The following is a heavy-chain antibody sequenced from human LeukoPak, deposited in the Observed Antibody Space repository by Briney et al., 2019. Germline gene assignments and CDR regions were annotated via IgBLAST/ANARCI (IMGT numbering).Heavy chain of an antibody. V-gene: IGHV1-69*13. CDR3: ARDQGSYCGGDCLDY. J-gene: IGHJ4*02. Sequence: ASVKVSCKASGGTFSNYAINWVRQAPGQGLEWMGGIIPMFGTAKYAQKFQGRVTITADESTSTAYMELRSLRSEDTAVYYCARDQGSYCGGDCLDYWGQGTLVTVSS. CDR1: GGTFSNYA. CDR2: IIPMFGTA. D-gene: IGHD2-21*01.